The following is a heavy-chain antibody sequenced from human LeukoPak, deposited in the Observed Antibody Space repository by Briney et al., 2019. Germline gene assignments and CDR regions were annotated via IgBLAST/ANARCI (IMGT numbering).Heavy chain of an antibody. J-gene: IGHJ4*02. CDR2: IGHAGDT. D-gene: IGHD1-26*01. Sequence: GESLRLSCAASGFAFSSCDMHWVRQVSGKGLEWVSAIGHAGDTYYADSVNGRFTISREDAKNYFFLQMNSLRAGDTAVYFCAALGDSIYWGQGTLITVSS. CDR1: GFAFSSCD. V-gene: IGHV3-13*01. CDR3: AALGDSIY.